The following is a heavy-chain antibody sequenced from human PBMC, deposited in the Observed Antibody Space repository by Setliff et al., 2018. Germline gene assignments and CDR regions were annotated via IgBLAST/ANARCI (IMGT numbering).Heavy chain of an antibody. Sequence: GGSLRLSCAASGFTFSNYWTSWVRQAPGKGLEWVANIKQDGSEKYYVDSVKGRFTISRDNAKNSLYLQMNSLRAEDTAVYYCASTQRGTSSECWGQGTLVTVSS. CDR1: GFTFSNYW. V-gene: IGHV3-7*03. CDR3: ASTQRGTSSEC. CDR2: IKQDGSEK. J-gene: IGHJ4*02. D-gene: IGHD6-6*01.